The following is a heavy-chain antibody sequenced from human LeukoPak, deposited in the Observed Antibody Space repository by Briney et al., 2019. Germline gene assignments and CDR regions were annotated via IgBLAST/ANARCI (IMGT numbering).Heavy chain of an antibody. V-gene: IGHV3-23*01. J-gene: IGHJ4*02. CDR3: AKDLLFQLPTYFDY. D-gene: IGHD2-2*01. Sequence: TGGSLRLSCVASGITFRNYAMSWVRQAPGKGLECVSAISASGRSTYYADSVKGRFTISRDNSKNTLYLQMNSLRAEDTAVYYCAKDLLFQLPTYFDYWGQGTLVTVSS. CDR1: GITFRNYA. CDR2: ISASGRST.